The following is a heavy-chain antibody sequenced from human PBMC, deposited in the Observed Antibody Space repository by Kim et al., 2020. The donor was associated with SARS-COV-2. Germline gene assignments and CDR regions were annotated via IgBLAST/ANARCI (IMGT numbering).Heavy chain of an antibody. CDR1: GFTVSSNY. D-gene: IGHD4-17*01. V-gene: IGHV3-53*01. CDR3: ARDPSLPDYGSYDYYGMDV. CDR2: IYSGGST. J-gene: IGHJ6*02. Sequence: GGSLRLSCAASGFTVSSNYMSWVRQAPGKGLEWVSVIYSGGSTYYADSVKGRFTISRDNSKNTLYLQMNSLRAEDTAVYYCARDPSLPDYGSYDYYGMDVWGQGTTVTVSS.